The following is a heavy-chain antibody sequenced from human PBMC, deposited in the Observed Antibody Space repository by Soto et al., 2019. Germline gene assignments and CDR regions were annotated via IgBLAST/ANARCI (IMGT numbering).Heavy chain of an antibody. CDR3: ARDRATNLDY. CDR1: GFTFSSYS. CDR2: ISSSSSTI. J-gene: IGHJ4*02. Sequence: EVQLVESGGGLVQPGGSLRVSCAASGFTFSSYSMNWVRQAPGKGLEWVSYISSSSSTIYYADSVKGRLTISRDNAKNSLYLQMNSLRAEDTAVYYCARDRATNLDYWGQGTLVTVSS. D-gene: IGHD1-26*01. V-gene: IGHV3-48*01.